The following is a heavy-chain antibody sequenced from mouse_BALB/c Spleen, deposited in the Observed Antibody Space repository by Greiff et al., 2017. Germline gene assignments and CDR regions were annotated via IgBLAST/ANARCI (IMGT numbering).Heavy chain of an antibody. V-gene: IGHV2-2*02. CDR3: ARSIGTTGYWYFDV. CDR1: GFSLTSYG. CDR2: IWSGGST. Sequence: QVQLQQSGPGLVQPSQSLSITCTVSGFSLTSYGVHWVRQSPGKGLEWLGVIWSGGSTDYNAAFISRLSISKDNSKGQVFFKMNSLQANDTAIYYCARSIGTTGYWYFDVWGAGTTVTVSS. J-gene: IGHJ1*01. D-gene: IGHD2-14*01.